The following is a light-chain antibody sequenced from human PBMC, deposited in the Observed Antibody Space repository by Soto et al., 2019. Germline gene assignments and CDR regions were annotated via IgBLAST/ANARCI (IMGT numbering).Light chain of an antibody. V-gene: IGKV3-20*01. J-gene: IGKJ5*01. CDR3: QQYGSSPQT. CDR2: GAS. CDR1: QSVSRSY. Sequence: EIVLTQSPGTLSLSPGERATLSCRASQSVSRSYLAWYQQKPGQAPRLLIYGASSRATGIPDRVSGSGSGTDVTLTISRLEPEDVAVYYCQQYGSSPQTFGQGTRLEIK.